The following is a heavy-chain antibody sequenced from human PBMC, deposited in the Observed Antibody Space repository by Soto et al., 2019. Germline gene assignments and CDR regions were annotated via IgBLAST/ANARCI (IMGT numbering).Heavy chain of an antibody. D-gene: IGHD6-6*01. CDR2: ISGSGGST. CDR1: GFTFSSYA. CDR3: AKDQRLGIAARPQLPDEEYFQH. V-gene: IGHV3-23*01. Sequence: GGSLRLSCAASGFTFSSYAMSWVRQAPGKGLEWVSAISGSGGSTYYADSVKGRFTISRDNSKNTLYQQMNSLRAEDTAVYYCAKDQRLGIAARPQLPDEEYFQHWGQGTLVTVSS. J-gene: IGHJ1*01.